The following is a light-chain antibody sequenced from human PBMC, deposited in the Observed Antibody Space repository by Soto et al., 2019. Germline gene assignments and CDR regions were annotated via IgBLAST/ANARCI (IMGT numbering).Light chain of an antibody. CDR3: QDYGSSAWT. Sequence: IKVTQSPSTLSAYLGDRVTITCRASQTMCSLMAWYQQKPGQAPKLLIYDASNLASGVPSRFSGSGSGTEFTLTISRLEPEDFAVYYCQDYGSSAWTFGQGTMV. CDR2: DAS. J-gene: IGKJ1*01. V-gene: IGKV1-5*01. CDR1: QTMCSL.